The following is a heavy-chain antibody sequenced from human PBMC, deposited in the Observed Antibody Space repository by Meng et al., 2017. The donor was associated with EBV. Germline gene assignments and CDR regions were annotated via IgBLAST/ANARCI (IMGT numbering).Heavy chain of an antibody. CDR1: GDSISSFYY. CDR3: ARGSYGSGSYFDY. Sequence: QLQLRESGPGQVKPSEXLSPPSTVSGDSISSFYYWGWIRQPPGRGLEWIGSVNYTGSTYYSPSLKSRVTVSVDTSKNQFSLRLSSVTAADTAVYYCARGSYGSGSYFDYWGQGTLVTVSS. D-gene: IGHD3-10*01. J-gene: IGHJ4*02. V-gene: IGHV4-39*01. CDR2: VNYTGST.